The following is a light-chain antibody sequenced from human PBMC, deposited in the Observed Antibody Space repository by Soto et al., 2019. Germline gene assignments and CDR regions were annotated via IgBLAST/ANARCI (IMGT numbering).Light chain of an antibody. CDR3: HQSYYTPPIT. CDR2: DAS. Sequence: DIQMTQSPSTLSASVGDRVTITCRASQSISSWLAWYQQKPGKAPKLLIYDASSLESGVPSRFSGSGSGTDLTLTISRLQPDDFETYYCHQSYYTPPITFGQGTRLEI. V-gene: IGKV1-5*01. J-gene: IGKJ5*01. CDR1: QSISSW.